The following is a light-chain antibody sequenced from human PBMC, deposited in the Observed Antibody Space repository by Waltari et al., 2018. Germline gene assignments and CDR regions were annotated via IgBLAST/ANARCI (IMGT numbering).Light chain of an antibody. J-gene: IGKJ2*01. CDR2: WAS. Sequence: DIVMTQSPDSLAVSLGERATINFKSSQSILYSSNSKNYLAWYQHKPGQPPKLLIYWASTRESGVPDRFSGSGSGTDFTLTISSLQAEDVAIYYCQQYYSIPYTFGQGTKLEIK. CDR3: QQYYSIPYT. V-gene: IGKV4-1*01. CDR1: QSILYSSNSKNY.